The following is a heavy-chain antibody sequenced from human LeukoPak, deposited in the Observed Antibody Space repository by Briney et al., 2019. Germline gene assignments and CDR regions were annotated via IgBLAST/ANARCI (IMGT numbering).Heavy chain of an antibody. D-gene: IGHD6-13*01. CDR3: AKAPRNSSTVLDY. V-gene: IGHV1-46*01. CDR2: INPSDGSV. CDR1: GYTFTSYW. Sequence: GASVKVSCKASGYTFTSYWIQWVRQAPGQGLEWVGLINPSDGSVAYAHRFQGRVTITRDTSTSIVYMDLSSLRSEDTAVYYCAKAPRNSSTVLDYWGQGTLLTVSS. J-gene: IGHJ4*02.